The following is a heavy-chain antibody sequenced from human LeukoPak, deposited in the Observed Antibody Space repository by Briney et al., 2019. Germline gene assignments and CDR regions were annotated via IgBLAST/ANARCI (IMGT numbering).Heavy chain of an antibody. D-gene: IGHD1-26*01. CDR1: GFTFSSYA. CDR2: ISGSGGST. CDR3: AKDYPSANVGDY. V-gene: IGHV3-23*01. J-gene: IGHJ4*02. Sequence: GGSLRLSCAASGFTFSSYAMSWVRQAPGKGLEWVSAISGSGGSTYYADSVKGRFTISRDNSRSTLYLQMNSLRVEDTAVYYCAKDYPSANVGDYWGQGTLVTVSS.